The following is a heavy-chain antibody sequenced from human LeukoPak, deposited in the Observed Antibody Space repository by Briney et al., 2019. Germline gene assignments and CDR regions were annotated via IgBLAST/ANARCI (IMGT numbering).Heavy chain of an antibody. V-gene: IGHV3-48*02. J-gene: IGHJ4*02. CDR1: GFTFSSYS. Sequence: GGSLRLSCAAAGFTFSSYSLNWVRQAPGKGLEWVSYISSSSSRTIYYADSVKGRFTISRDNAKNSVYLQMNSLRDEDTAAYYCARAGSGWYFDYWGQGTLVTVSS. CDR2: ISSSSSRTI. CDR3: ARAGSGWYFDY. D-gene: IGHD6-19*01.